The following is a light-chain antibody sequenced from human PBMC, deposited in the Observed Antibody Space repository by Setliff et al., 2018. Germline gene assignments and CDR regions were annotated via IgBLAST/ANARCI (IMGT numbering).Light chain of an antibody. J-gene: IGLJ1*01. CDR1: NIGANYE. Sequence: NIGANYEVHWYQHLPGAAPKLLIFANSNRPSGVPDRFSGSKSDTSASLAIAGLQPEDEADYYCQSYDTSLSAYVFGTGTKVTV. CDR3: QSYDTSLSAYV. V-gene: IGLV1-40*01. CDR2: ANS.